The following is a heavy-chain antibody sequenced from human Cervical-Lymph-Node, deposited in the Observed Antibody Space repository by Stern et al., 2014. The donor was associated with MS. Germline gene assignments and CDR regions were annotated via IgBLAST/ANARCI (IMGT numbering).Heavy chain of an antibody. Sequence: QITLKESGPTLMKPTQTLTLTCTFSGFSLNSYGMGLGWIRQPPGQALEWLALPYWDDDDRYNPVLRGRLNITQATSKNQVVLTMTDMDPMDTATYYCAREIAAVVPFDYWGQGTLVTVSS. CDR1: GFSLNSYGMG. CDR3: AREIAAVVPFDY. D-gene: IGHD6-13*01. CDR2: PYWDDDD. J-gene: IGHJ4*02. V-gene: IGHV2-5*02.